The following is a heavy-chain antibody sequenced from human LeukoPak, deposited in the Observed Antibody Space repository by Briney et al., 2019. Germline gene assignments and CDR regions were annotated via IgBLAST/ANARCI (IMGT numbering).Heavy chain of an antibody. D-gene: IGHD2-2*02. V-gene: IGHV1-46*01. J-gene: IGHJ4*02. CDR2: INPSGGST. CDR1: GYTFTSYY. CDR3: ARSENIVVVPAAIDFDY. Sequence: ASVKVSCKASGYTFTSYYMHWVRQAPGQGLEWMGIINPSGGSTSYAQKFQGRVTMTWDTSTSTVYMELSSLRSEDTAVYYCARSENIVVVPAAIDFDYWGQGTLVTVSS.